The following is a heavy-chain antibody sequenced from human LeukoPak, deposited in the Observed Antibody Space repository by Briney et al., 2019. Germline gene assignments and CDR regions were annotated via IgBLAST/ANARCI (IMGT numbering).Heavy chain of an antibody. CDR3: AKATATTGVVY. V-gene: IGHV3-23*01. D-gene: IGHD4-17*01. CDR2: ISGSGGST. Sequence: GGSLRLSCAASGFTFSSYAMSWVRQAPGKGLEWVSAISGSGGSTYYADSVKDRFTISRDNSKNTLYLQMNRLRAEDTAVYYCAKATATTGVVYWGQGTLVTVSS. CDR1: GFTFSSYA. J-gene: IGHJ4*02.